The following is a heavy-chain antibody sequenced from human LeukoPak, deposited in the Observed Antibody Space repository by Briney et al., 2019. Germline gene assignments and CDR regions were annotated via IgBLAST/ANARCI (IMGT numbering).Heavy chain of an antibody. Sequence: PGRSLRLSCVASGFTFSNYAVSWVRQAPGKGPEWVANIKEDGTQKYYVDSVRGRFTISRDNAKNSLYLQMNSLRAEDTAVYYCAGRWNSSGYWGQGTLVTVSS. J-gene: IGHJ4*02. V-gene: IGHV3-7*01. D-gene: IGHD3-22*01. CDR1: GFTFSNYA. CDR2: IKEDGTQK. CDR3: AGRWNSSGY.